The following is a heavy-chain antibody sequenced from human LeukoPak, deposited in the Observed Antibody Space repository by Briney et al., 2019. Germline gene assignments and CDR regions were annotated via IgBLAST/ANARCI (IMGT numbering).Heavy chain of an antibody. CDR1: GGSISSGGYY. J-gene: IGHJ4*02. V-gene: IGHV4-31*03. D-gene: IGHD2-15*01. Sequence: SETLSLTCTVSGGSISSGGYYWSWIRQHPGKGLEWIGYIYYSGSTYYNPSLKSRVTISVDTSKNQFSLKLSSVTAADTAVYYCALYCSGGSCYLNGIDYWGQGTLVTVSS. CDR2: IYYSGST. CDR3: ALYCSGGSCYLNGIDY.